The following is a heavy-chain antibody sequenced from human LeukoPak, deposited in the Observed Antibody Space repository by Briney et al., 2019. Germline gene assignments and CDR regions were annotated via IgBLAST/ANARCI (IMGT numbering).Heavy chain of an antibody. D-gene: IGHD6-19*01. CDR2: ISYDVSKK. CDR3: FTEYSGWESRDDY. J-gene: IGHJ4*02. Sequence: PGGSLRLSCAASGFTFYSYVIHWVRQAPGKGLEWVALISYDVSKKYYADSVKGRFTISRDNSKNTLYLQMNSLRAEDTAVYYSFTEYSGWESRDDYWGQGTLVTVSS. CDR1: GFTFYSYV. V-gene: IGHV3-30*03.